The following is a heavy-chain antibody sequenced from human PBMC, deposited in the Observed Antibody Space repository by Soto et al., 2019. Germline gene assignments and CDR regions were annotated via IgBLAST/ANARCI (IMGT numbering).Heavy chain of an antibody. V-gene: IGHV1-69*13. Sequence: SVKVSCKASGGTFSSYAISWVRQAPGQGLEWMGGIIPIFGTANYAQKFQGRVTITADESTSTAYMELSSLRSEDTAVYYCARDSPDCNYRPLYGMDVWGQGTTVTVSS. D-gene: IGHD1-7*01. CDR1: GGTFSSYA. CDR2: IIPIFGTA. CDR3: ARDSPDCNYRPLYGMDV. J-gene: IGHJ6*02.